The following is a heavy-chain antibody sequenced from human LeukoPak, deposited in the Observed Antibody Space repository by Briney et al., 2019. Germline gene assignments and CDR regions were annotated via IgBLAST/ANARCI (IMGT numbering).Heavy chain of an antibody. J-gene: IGHJ4*02. Sequence: GGSLRLSCGASGFSFSYVWMNWVRQAPGKGLEWVGRIKSKNDGETTEYAAPVKGRFSISRDDSKNTLYLQMNSLKMEDTAVYYCTTLPYPDRRSGNLDYWGQGILVTVSS. V-gene: IGHV3-15*07. CDR1: GFSFSYVW. CDR3: TTLPYPDRRSGNLDY. CDR2: IKSKNDGETT. D-gene: IGHD3-3*01.